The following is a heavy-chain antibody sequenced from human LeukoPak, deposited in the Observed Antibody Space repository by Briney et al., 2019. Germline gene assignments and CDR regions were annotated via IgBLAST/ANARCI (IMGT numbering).Heavy chain of an antibody. Sequence: PSASVTVSCTVSGYTLTELSMHWVRQAPGKGLEGMGGFDPEDGETIYAQKFQGRVTMTEDTSTDTAYMELSSLRSEDTAVYYCATDAAMVRGVIFDYWGQGALVTVSS. CDR3: ATDAAMVRGVIFDY. D-gene: IGHD3-10*01. V-gene: IGHV1-24*01. CDR1: GYTLTELS. CDR2: FDPEDGET. J-gene: IGHJ4*02.